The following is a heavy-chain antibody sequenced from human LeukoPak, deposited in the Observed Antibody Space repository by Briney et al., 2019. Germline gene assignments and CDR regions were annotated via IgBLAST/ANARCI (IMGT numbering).Heavy chain of an antibody. CDR1: GFTVSSNH. CDR3: AQEDYYYGMDV. CDR2: IYSGGST. V-gene: IGHV3-66*01. Sequence: GGSLRLSCAASGFTVSSNHMSWVRQAPGKGLEWVSVIYSGGSTYYADSVKGRFTISRDNSKNTLYLQMNSLRAEDTAVYYCAQEDYYYGMDVWGQGTTVTVSS. J-gene: IGHJ6*02.